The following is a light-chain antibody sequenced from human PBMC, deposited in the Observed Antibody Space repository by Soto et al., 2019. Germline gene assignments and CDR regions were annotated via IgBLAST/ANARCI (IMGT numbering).Light chain of an antibody. CDR3: QQYSSTFWT. V-gene: IGKV3-20*01. CDR2: GAS. J-gene: IGKJ1*01. CDR1: QSISSSY. Sequence: EIVLTQSPGTLSLSPGERTTLSCRASQSISSSYLAWYQQKPGQAPRLLVYGASSRATGIPDRFSGSGSGTDCTLTIRRLEPEDFALYYCQQYSSTFWTLGQGTKVEIK.